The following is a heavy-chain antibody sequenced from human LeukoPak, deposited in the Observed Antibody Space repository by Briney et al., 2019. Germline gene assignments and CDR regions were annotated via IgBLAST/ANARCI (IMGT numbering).Heavy chain of an antibody. CDR3: ARDLVGSHTSYSSGAWDY. CDR1: GGTFSSHA. J-gene: IGHJ4*02. CDR2: IIPIFDTA. D-gene: IGHD3-9*01. Sequence: SVKVSCKASGGTFSSHAISWVRQAPGQGLEWMGGIIPIFDTADYAQKFQGRLTITADESTSTAYMELSSLRAEDTAVYYCARDLVGSHTSYSSGAWDYWGQGTLVTVSS. V-gene: IGHV1-69*13.